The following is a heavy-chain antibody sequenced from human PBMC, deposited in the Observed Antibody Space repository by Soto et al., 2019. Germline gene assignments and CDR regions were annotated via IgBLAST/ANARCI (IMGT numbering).Heavy chain of an antibody. CDR1: GFTFSSYA. Sequence: QVQLVESGGGVVQPGRSLRLSCAASGFTFSSYAMHWVRQAPGKGLEWVAVISYDGSNKYYADSVKGRFTISRDNPKKPLYLQANSLSAGGPAGYFFARAPGILWLGDGFRGQGTLVTLSS. V-gene: IGHV3-30-3*01. CDR3: ARAPGILWLGDGF. D-gene: IGHD3-10*01. J-gene: IGHJ4*02. CDR2: ISYDGSNK.